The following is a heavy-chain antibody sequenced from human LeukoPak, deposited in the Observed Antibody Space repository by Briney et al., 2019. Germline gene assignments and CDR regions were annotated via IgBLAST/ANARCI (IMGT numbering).Heavy chain of an antibody. Sequence: PGGSLRFSWAASGFTFDNYRMSWVRQAPGKGLEWVSTVNADGGNTYYADSVKGRFTISRDNSKSTLILQMNRLRVEDTALYYCTKRVKYGGTWDHFADWGQGTLVTVSS. D-gene: IGHD1-26*01. J-gene: IGHJ4*02. CDR1: GFTFDNYR. CDR3: TKRVKYGGTWDHFAD. CDR2: VNADGGNT. V-gene: IGHV3-23*01.